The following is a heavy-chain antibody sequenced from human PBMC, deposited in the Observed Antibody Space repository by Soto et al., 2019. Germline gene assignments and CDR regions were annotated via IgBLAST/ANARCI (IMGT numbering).Heavy chain of an antibody. CDR3: ARTGXPVRFLEWLLADNWFDP. V-gene: IGHV1-69*06. D-gene: IGHD3-3*01. CDR2: IIPIFGTA. J-gene: IGHJ5*02. CDR1: GGTFSSYA. Sequence: GASVKVSCKDSGGTFSSYAISWVRQAPGQGLEWMGGIIPIFGTANYAQKFQGRVTITADKSTSTAYMELSSLRSEDTAVYYCARTGXPVRFLEWLLADNWFDPWGQGTLVTVSS.